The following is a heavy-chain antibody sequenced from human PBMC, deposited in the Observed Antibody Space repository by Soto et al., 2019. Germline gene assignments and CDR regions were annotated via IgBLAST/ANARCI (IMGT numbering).Heavy chain of an antibody. J-gene: IGHJ6*03. Sequence: GGSLRLSCAASGFTFSSYWMSWVRQAPGKGLEWVANIKQDGSEKYYVDSVKGRFTISRDNAKNSLYLQMNSLRAEDTAVYYCARAPPGRYYYYYYYMDVWGKGTTVTGSS. CDR2: IKQDGSEK. CDR1: GFTFSSYW. CDR3: ARAPPGRYYYYYYYMDV. V-gene: IGHV3-7*01.